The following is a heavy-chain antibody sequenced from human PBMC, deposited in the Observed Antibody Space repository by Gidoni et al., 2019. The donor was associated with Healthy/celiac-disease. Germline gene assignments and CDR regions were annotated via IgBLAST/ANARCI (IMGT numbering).Heavy chain of an antibody. V-gene: IGHV3-23*01. CDR2: ISGSGGST. D-gene: IGHD3-3*01. Sequence: EVQLLESGGGLVQPGGSLRLSCAASGFTFSSYAMSWVRQAPGKGLEWVSAISGSGGSTYYADSVKGRFTISRDNSKNTLYLQMNSLRAEDTAVYYCAKQVRFLEWIQTSFDYWGQGTLVTVSS. J-gene: IGHJ4*02. CDR1: GFTFSSYA. CDR3: AKQVRFLEWIQTSFDY.